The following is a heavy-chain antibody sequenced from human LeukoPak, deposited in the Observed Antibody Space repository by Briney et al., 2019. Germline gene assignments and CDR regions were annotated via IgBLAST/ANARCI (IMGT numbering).Heavy chain of an antibody. Sequence: SETLSLTCTVSGGSISSYYWSWIRQPPGKGLEWIGYIYYSGSTNYNPSLKSRVTISVDTSKNQFSLKLSSVTAADTAVYYCASLPRGMANYDYWGLGTLVTVSS. D-gene: IGHD5-24*01. CDR2: IYYSGST. J-gene: IGHJ4*02. CDR1: GGSISSYY. CDR3: ASLPRGMANYDY. V-gene: IGHV4-59*08.